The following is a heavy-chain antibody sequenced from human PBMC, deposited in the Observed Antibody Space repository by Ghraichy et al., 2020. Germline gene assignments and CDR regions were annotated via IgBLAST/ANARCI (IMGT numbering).Heavy chain of an antibody. J-gene: IGHJ4*02. D-gene: IGHD6-13*01. CDR2: INHSGST. CDR1: NGPIDSYY. Sequence: SETLSLTCAVYNGPIDSYYWSWIRQPPGKGLEWIGEINHSGSTNYNPSLKSRVALSVDRLKNQFSLRLSFVTAADTAMYYCARGRKSSQQLVPLPFDYWGQGTLVTVSS. CDR3: ARGRKSSQQLVPLPFDY. V-gene: IGHV4-34*01.